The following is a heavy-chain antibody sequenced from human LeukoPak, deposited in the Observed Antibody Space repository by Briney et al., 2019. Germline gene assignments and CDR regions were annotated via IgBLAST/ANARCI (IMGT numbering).Heavy chain of an antibody. Sequence: GGSLRLSCAASGFTFSSYAMSWVRQAPGKGLEWVSAISGSGGSTYYADSVKGRFTISRDNSKNTLYLQMNSLRAGDTAVYYCAKDISDGGSWTYYFDYWGQGTLVTVSS. CDR2: ISGSGGST. CDR1: GFTFSSYA. CDR3: AKDISDGGSWTYYFDY. J-gene: IGHJ4*02. D-gene: IGHD6-13*01. V-gene: IGHV3-23*01.